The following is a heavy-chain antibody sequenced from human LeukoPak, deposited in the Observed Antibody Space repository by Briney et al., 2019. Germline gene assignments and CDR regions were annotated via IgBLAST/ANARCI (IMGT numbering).Heavy chain of an antibody. CDR3: ARDAATINFDS. V-gene: IGHV7-4-1*02. CDR1: GYTFIGYS. D-gene: IGHD5-24*01. J-gene: IGHJ4*02. Sequence: GASVKVSCKISGYTFIGYSINWLRQAPGQGLEWMGWISTNTGNPTYAQGFTGRFVFSLDTSVRTAYLQISSLKAEDTAVYYCARDAATINFDSWGQGTLVTVSS. CDR2: ISTNTGNP.